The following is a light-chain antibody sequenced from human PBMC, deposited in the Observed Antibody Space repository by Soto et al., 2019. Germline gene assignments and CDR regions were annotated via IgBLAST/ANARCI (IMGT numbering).Light chain of an antibody. J-gene: IGKJ2*01. CDR3: QQYGGSPPGT. V-gene: IGKV3-20*01. Sequence: EIVLTQSPGTLSLSPWERATLSCRASQSVSNSYLAWYQHKPGQAPRLLIYGASSRATGIPDRFSGSGSGTDFTLTISRLEPEDFAVYYCQQYGGSPPGTFGQGTKLEIK. CDR2: GAS. CDR1: QSVSNSY.